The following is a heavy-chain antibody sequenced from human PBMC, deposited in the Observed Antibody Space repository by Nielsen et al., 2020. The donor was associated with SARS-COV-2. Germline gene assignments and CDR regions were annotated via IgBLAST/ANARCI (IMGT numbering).Heavy chain of an antibody. CDR2: INAGNGNT. CDR1: GYTFTSYA. Sequence: ASVKVSCKASGYTFTSYAMHWVRQAPGQRLEWMGWINAGNGNTKYSQKFQGRVTITRDTSASTAYTELSSLRSEDTAVYYCARDTRFLEWLFPDYWGQGTLVTVSS. D-gene: IGHD3-3*01. J-gene: IGHJ4*02. CDR3: ARDTRFLEWLFPDY. V-gene: IGHV1-3*01.